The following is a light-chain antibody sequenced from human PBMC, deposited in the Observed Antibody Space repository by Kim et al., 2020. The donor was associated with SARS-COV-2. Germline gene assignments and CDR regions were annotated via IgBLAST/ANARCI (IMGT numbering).Light chain of an antibody. J-gene: IGLJ3*02. Sequence: NFMLTQPHSVSESPGKTVTISCTRSSGSIASNYVQWYQQRPGSAPTTVIYEDNQRPSGVPDRFSGSIDSSSNSASLTISGLKTEDEADYYCQSYDSGLWVFGGGTKLTVL. V-gene: IGLV6-57*03. CDR2: EDN. CDR3: QSYDSGLWV. CDR1: SGSIASNY.